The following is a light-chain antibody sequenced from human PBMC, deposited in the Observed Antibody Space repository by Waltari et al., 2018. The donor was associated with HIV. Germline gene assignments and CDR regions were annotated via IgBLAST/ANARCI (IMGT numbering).Light chain of an antibody. V-gene: IGLV2-23*01. CDR1: SSDVGSYNL. J-gene: IGLJ1*01. Sequence: SVSGSPGQSITISCTGTSSDVGSYNLVSWYQQHPGKAPKLMIYEGSKRPSGVSNRFSGSKSGNTASLTISGLQAEDDADYYCCSYAGSSGYVFGTGTKVTVL. CDR2: EGS. CDR3: CSYAGSSGYV.